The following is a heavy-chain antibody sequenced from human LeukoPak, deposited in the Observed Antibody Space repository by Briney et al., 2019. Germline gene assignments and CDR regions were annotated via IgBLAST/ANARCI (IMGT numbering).Heavy chain of an antibody. V-gene: IGHV4-31*03. D-gene: IGHD2/OR15-2a*01. CDR2: IYYSGST. CDR3: ARSFVSSALYYYYGMDV. Sequence: PSQTLSLTCTVSGGSISSGGYYWSWIRQHPGKGLECIGYIYYSGSTYYNPSLKSRVTISVDTSKNQFSLKLSSVTAADTAVYYCARSFVSSALYYYYGMDVWGQGTTVTVSS. CDR1: GGSISSGGYY. J-gene: IGHJ6*02.